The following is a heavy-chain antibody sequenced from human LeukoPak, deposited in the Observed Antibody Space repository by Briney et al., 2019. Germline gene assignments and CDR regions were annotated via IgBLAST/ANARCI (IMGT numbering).Heavy chain of an antibody. D-gene: IGHD3-22*01. Sequence: GGSLRLSCAASGFTFTSYAMSWVRQAPGKGLEWVSSISDSGDITYYADSVKGRFTISRDNSKNTLYVQMNSLRAEDTAVYYCARDKIGVGDYWGQGTLVTVSS. J-gene: IGHJ4*02. CDR3: ARDKIGVGDY. V-gene: IGHV3-23*01. CDR1: GFTFTSYA. CDR2: ISDSGDIT.